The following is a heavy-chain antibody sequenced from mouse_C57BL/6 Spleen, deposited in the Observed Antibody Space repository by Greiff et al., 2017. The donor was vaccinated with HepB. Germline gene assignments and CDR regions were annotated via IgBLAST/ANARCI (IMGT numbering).Heavy chain of an antibody. V-gene: IGHV1-76*01. CDR2: IYPGSGNT. CDR1: GYTFTDYY. Sequence: QVQLKQSGAELVRPGASVKLSCKASGYTFTDYYINWVKQRPGQGLEWIARIYPGSGNTYYNEKFKGKATLTAEKSSSTAYMQLSSLTSEDSAVYFCARGAAQARFDYWGQGTTLTVSS. J-gene: IGHJ2*01. D-gene: IGHD3-2*02. CDR3: ARGAAQARFDY.